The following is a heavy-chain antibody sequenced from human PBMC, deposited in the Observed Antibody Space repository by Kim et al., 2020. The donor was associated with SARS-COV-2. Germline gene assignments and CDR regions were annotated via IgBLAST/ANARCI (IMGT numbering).Heavy chain of an antibody. J-gene: IGHJ4*02. CDR1: GFTFSRRA. Sequence: GGSLRLSCAASGFTFSRRAMSWVRQVPGKGLEWIASVNNNNNPYYADSVKGRFTVSRDITKDTPYLQMNSLRADDTALYYCAKDHPSSGWPTFDSWGQGTLVAVSS. CDR3: AKDHPSSGWPTFDS. V-gene: IGHV3-23*05. CDR2: VNNNNNP. D-gene: IGHD6-19*01.